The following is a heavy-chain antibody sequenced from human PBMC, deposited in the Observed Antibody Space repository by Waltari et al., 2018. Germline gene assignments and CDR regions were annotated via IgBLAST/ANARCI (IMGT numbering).Heavy chain of an antibody. CDR1: GITFRNAW. Sequence: EVQLVESGGGLVKPGGSLRLSGAASGITFRNAWLSWGRQAPGKGLEWVGRIKSKTDGGTTDYAAPVKGRFTISRDGSKNTLYLQMNSLKTEDTAVYYCTTGTWSLLDYWGQGTLVTVSS. D-gene: IGHD2-15*01. CDR3: TTGTWSLLDY. V-gene: IGHV3-15*01. J-gene: IGHJ4*02. CDR2: IKSKTDGGTT.